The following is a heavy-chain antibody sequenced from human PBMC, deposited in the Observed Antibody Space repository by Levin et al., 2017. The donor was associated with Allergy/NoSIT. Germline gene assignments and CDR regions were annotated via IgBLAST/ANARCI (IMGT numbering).Heavy chain of an antibody. J-gene: IGHJ3*02. V-gene: IGHV3-15*01. Sequence: LSLPCAASGFTFRNAWMSWVRQAPGKGLEWVGRIKSKTDGGTTDYAAPVKGRFTISRDDSKNTLYLQMNSLKTEDTAVYYCTTSWDYGDYDAFDIWGQGTMVTVSS. CDR1: GFTFRNAW. CDR2: IKSKTDGGTT. CDR3: TTSWDYGDYDAFDI. D-gene: IGHD4-17*01.